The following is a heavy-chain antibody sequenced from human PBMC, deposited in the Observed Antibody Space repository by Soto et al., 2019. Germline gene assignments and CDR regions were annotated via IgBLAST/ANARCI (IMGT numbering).Heavy chain of an antibody. D-gene: IGHD2-8*01. CDR1: GYTFTSYY. J-gene: IGHJ4*02. V-gene: IGHV1-46*03. CDR3: AGDRPRTNGVFGAPTD. CDR2: INPSGGST. Sequence: GASVKVSCKASGYTFTSYYMHWVRQAPGQGLEWMGIINPSGGSTSYAQKFQGRVTMTRDTSTSTVYMELSSLRSEDTAVYYCAGDRPRTNGVFGAPTDWGQGTLVTVSS.